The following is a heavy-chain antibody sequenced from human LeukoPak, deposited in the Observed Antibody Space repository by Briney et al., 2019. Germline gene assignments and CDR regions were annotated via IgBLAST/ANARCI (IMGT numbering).Heavy chain of an antibody. J-gene: IGHJ5*02. CDR3: ARDLGYSGFDWAP. CDR1: GYSISSGYY. D-gene: IGHD5-12*01. CDR2: IYPSGNT. Sequence: ASETLSPTCTVSGYSISSGYYWGWIRQPPGKRLEWVGSIYPSGNTYYNPTLKSRVTISVDTSKNQFSLNLTSVTAADAAVYYCARDLGYSGFDWAPWGQGTLVTVSS. V-gene: IGHV4-38-2*02.